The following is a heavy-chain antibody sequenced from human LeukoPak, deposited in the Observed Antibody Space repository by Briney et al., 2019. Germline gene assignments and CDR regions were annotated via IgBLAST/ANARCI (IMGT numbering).Heavy chain of an antibody. CDR1: GGTFISYA. CDR3: ARGRGYSGYDAFDI. V-gene: IGHV1-69*04. CDR2: IIPILGIA. D-gene: IGHD5-12*01. Sequence: ASVTVSFKASGGTFISYAISWVRQAPGQGLEWMGRIIPILGIANYAQKFQGRVTITADKSTSTAYMELSSLRSEDTAVYYCARGRGYSGYDAFDIWGQGTMVTVSS. J-gene: IGHJ3*02.